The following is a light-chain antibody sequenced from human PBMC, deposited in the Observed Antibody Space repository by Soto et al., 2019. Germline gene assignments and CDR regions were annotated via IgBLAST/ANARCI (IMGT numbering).Light chain of an antibody. Sequence: QSVLTRPPSASGSPGQSVTISCTGTSSDVGGYNYVSWYQQHPGKAPKLMIYEVSKRPSGVPDRFSGSKSGNTASLTVSGLQAEDEADYYCSSYAGSNPLFGGGTKLTVL. CDR2: EVS. V-gene: IGLV2-8*01. CDR1: SSDVGGYNY. J-gene: IGLJ2*01. CDR3: SSYAGSNPL.